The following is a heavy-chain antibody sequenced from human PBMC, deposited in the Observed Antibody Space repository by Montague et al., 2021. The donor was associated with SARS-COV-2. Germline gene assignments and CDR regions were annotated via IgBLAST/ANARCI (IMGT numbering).Heavy chain of an antibody. Sequence: SETLSLTCTVSGGSISSNNYYWDWIRQPPGKGLEWNVSIYDSGSTYYNPSLKSRVTISVDTSKNHFSLKLNSVTAADTAVYYCARRGRKLLPVATTFGGFDIWGQGKMVTVSS. J-gene: IGHJ3*02. D-gene: IGHD3-10*02. CDR3: ARRGRKLLPVATTFGGFDI. V-gene: IGHV4-39*02. CDR1: GGSISSNNYY. CDR2: IYDSGST.